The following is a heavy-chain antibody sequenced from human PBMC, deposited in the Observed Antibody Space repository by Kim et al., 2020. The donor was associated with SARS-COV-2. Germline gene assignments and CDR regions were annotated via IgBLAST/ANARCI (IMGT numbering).Heavy chain of an antibody. D-gene: IGHD4-17*01. Sequence: GGSLRLSCAASGFTFGDYAMHWVRQAPGKGLEWVSGISWNSGSIGYADSVKGRFTISRDNAKNSLYLQMNSLKTEDTAVYYCSRDGVENGDYDYWGQGTLVTVSS. CDR1: GFTFGDYA. CDR3: SRDGVENGDYDY. V-gene: IGHV3-9*01. CDR2: ISWNSGSI. J-gene: IGHJ4*02.